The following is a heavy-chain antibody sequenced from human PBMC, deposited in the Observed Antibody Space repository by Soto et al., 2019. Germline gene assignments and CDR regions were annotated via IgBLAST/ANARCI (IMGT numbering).Heavy chain of an antibody. J-gene: IGHJ5*02. CDR1: GFTVSSNY. CDR2: IYSGGST. D-gene: IGHD5-12*01. Sequence: GGSLRLSCAASGFTVSSNYMSWVRQAPGKGLEWVSVIYSGGSTYYADSVKGRFTISRHNSKNTLYLQMNSLRAEDTAVYYCARLETWREDNWFDPWGQGTLVTVSS. CDR3: ARLETWREDNWFDP. V-gene: IGHV3-53*04.